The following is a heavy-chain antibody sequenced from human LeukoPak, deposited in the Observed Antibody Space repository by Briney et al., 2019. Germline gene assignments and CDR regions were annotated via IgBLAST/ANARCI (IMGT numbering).Heavy chain of an antibody. CDR3: ARVIWFGESPDSIENWFDP. CDR1: GYTFTGYY. V-gene: IGHV1-2*02. D-gene: IGHD3-10*01. J-gene: IGHJ5*02. Sequence: ASVKVSCKASGYTFTGYYMHWVRQAPGQGLEWMGWINPNSGGTNYAQKFQGRVTMTRDTSISTAYMELSRLRSDETDVYYCARVIWFGESPDSIENWFDPWGQGTLVTVSS. CDR2: INPNSGGT.